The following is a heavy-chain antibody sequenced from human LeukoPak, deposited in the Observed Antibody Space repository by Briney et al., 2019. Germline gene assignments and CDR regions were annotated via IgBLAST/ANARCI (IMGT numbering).Heavy chain of an antibody. Sequence: GGSLRLSCAASGFTLSSFGMSWVRQAPGKGLERVSAISGSSGRTYYADAVKGRFTVSRDISKNTVSLQMNRLRADDTAMYHCAKDRFYDILTGYPDYWGQGTLVTVSS. CDR2: ISGSSGRT. CDR3: AKDRFYDILTGYPDY. V-gene: IGHV3-23*01. CDR1: GFTLSSFG. J-gene: IGHJ4*02. D-gene: IGHD3-9*01.